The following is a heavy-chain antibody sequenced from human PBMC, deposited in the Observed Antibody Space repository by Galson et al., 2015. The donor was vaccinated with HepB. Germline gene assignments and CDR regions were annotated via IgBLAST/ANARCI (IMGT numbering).Heavy chain of an antibody. CDR3: AKDPYLYSALAGTMAGFDY. Sequence: SLRLSCAASGFTFTNFAMHWVRQAPGKGLEWVAIISYDGSNKYYADSVKGRFTISRDNSKNTLYLQMNSLRAEDTALYYCAKDPYLYSALAGTMAGFDYWGQETLVTVSS. J-gene: IGHJ4*02. CDR1: GFTFTNFA. V-gene: IGHV3-30*18. D-gene: IGHD6-19*01. CDR2: ISYDGSNK.